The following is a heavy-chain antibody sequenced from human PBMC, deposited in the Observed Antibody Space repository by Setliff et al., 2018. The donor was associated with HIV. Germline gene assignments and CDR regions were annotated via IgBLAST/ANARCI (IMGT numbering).Heavy chain of an antibody. D-gene: IGHD6-19*01. CDR2: ISAYNGNT. J-gene: IGHJ5*02. CDR1: GYTFTSYG. CDR3: ARDGYSSGWDIYSFDP. V-gene: IGHV1-18*01. Sequence: GASVKVSCKASGYTFTSYGIGWVRQAPGQGLEWMGWISAYNGNTNYAQKLQGRVTMTTDTSTSTAYMELRSLRSDDTAVYYCARDGYSSGWDIYSFDPWGQGTLVTVSS.